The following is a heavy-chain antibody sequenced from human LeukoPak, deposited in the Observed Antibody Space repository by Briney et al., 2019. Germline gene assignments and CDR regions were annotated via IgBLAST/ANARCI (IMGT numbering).Heavy chain of an antibody. CDR2: IYYSGST. CDR1: GGSISSYY. J-gene: IGHJ4*02. Sequence: PSETLSLTCTVSGGSISSYYWSWIRQPPGKGLEWIGYIYYSGSTNYNPSLKSRVTISVDTSKNQFSLKLSSVTAADTAVYYCARGADYDILTGFDYWGQGTLVTVSP. V-gene: IGHV4-59*01. CDR3: ARGADYDILTGFDY. D-gene: IGHD3-9*01.